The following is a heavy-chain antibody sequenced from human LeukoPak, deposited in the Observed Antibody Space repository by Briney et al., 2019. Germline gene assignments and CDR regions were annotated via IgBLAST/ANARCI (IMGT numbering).Heavy chain of an antibody. V-gene: IGHV3-23*01. Sequence: ISGIGGSTYYPHSVKGRFTLSRDNSKNTLYLQMNSLRAKDTAVYYCARDGISAAGSLGVYWGQGTLVTVSS. CDR2: ISGIGGST. J-gene: IGHJ4*02. D-gene: IGHD6-13*01. CDR3: ARDGISAAGSLGVY.